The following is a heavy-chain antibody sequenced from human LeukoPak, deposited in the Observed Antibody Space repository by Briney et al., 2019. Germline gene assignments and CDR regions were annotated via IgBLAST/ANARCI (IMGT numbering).Heavy chain of an antibody. CDR3: ARDAKWALDY. Sequence: GGSLRLSCAASGFTFSNYNMNWVRQAPGKGLEWVSSISSSSSYIYYADSVKGRFTISRDNAKNSLYLQMNSLRAEDTAVYYCARDAKWALDYWGQGTLVTVSS. J-gene: IGHJ4*02. V-gene: IGHV3-21*01. CDR2: ISSSSSYI. CDR1: GFTFSNYN. D-gene: IGHD1-26*01.